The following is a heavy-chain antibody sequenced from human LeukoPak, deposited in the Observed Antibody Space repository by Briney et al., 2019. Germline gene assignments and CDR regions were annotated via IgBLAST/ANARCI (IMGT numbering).Heavy chain of an antibody. Sequence: GGSLRLSCAASGFTFSSYGMHWVRQAPGKGLEWVAFIRYDGSNKYYADSVKGRFTISRDNSKNTLYLQMNSLRAEDTAVYYCAKVYYYDSSGYMDYWGQGTLVTVSS. CDR3: AKVYYYDSSGYMDY. D-gene: IGHD3-22*01. CDR1: GFTFSSYG. J-gene: IGHJ4*02. V-gene: IGHV3-30*02. CDR2: IRYDGSNK.